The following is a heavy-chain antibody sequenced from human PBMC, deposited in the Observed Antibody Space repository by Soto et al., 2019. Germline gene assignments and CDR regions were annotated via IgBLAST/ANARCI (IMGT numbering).Heavy chain of an antibody. D-gene: IGHD1-7*01. V-gene: IGHV3-21*01. CDR1: GFTFSSYS. CDR3: ARTRSDWNYVPSEF. CDR2: ISSSSSYI. J-gene: IGHJ4*02. Sequence: GGSLRLSCAASGFTFSSYSMNWVRQAPGKGLEWVSSISSSSSYIYYADSVKGRFTISRDNAKNSLYLQMNSLRAEDTAVYYCARTRSDWNYVPSEFWGQGTLGTVSS.